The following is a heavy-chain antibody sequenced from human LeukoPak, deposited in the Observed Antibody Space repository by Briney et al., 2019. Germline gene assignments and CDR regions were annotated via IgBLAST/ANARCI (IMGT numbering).Heavy chain of an antibody. CDR3: ARDDTSSWDQEY. V-gene: IGHV3-69-1*02. Sequence: GGSLRLSCSASGFTFSDYSMNWVRQAPGKGLEWVAYIKSNIYYADSVKGRFTISRDNAKNLLYLQMNSLAADDTAVYYCARDDTSSWDQEYWGQGTLVTGSS. CDR2: IKSNI. J-gene: IGHJ4*02. CDR1: GFTFSDYS. D-gene: IGHD6-13*01.